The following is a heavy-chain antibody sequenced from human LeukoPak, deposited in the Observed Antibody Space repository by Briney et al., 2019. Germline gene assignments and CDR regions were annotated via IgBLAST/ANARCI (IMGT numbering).Heavy chain of an antibody. CDR1: GYTLTGYY. Sequence: ASVKVSCKASGYTLTGYYMHWVRQAPGQGLEWMGWINPNIGGTNYAQKFQGSVTMTRDTSISTAYMELSRLRSDDTAVYYCARVRTYYYGSGSYYSAFDIWGQGTMVTVSS. CDR2: INPNIGGT. V-gene: IGHV1-2*02. J-gene: IGHJ3*02. CDR3: ARVRTYYYGSGSYYSAFDI. D-gene: IGHD3-10*01.